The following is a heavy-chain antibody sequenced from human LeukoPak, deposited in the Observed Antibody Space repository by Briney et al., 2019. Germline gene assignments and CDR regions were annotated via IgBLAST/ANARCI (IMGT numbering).Heavy chain of an antibody. CDR2: FDPEDGET. J-gene: IGHJ3*02. CDR3: ATDLRTTVTRSAFDI. V-gene: IGHV1-24*01. Sequence: ASVKVSCKASGYTFTSYYMHWVRQAPGQGLEWMGGFDPEDGETIYAQKFQGRVTMTEDTSTDTAYMELSSLRSEDTAVYYCATDLRTTVTRSAFDIWGQGTMVTVSS. CDR1: GYTFTSYY. D-gene: IGHD4-17*01.